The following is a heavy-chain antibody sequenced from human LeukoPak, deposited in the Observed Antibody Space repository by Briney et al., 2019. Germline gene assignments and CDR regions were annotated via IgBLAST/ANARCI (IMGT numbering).Heavy chain of an antibody. CDR1: GGSISSSSYY. CDR3: ARLGLEVVPATIDY. J-gene: IGHJ4*02. CDR2: IYYSGST. D-gene: IGHD2-2*01. V-gene: IGHV4-39*01. Sequence: SETLSLTCTVSGGSISSSSYYWGWIRQPPGKGLEWIGSIYYSGSTYYNPSLKSRVTISVDTSKNQFSLKLSSVTAADTAVYYCARLGLEVVPATIDYWGQGTLVTVSS.